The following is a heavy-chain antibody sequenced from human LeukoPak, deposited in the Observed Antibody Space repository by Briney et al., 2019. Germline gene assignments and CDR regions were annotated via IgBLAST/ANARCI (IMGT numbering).Heavy chain of an antibody. D-gene: IGHD3-10*01. J-gene: IGHJ4*02. CDR1: GGSISSSSYY. CDR3: ARGLMVRGEKLVDY. V-gene: IGHV4-39*07. Sequence: PSETLSLTCTVSGGSISSSSYYWGWIRQPPGKGLEWIGSIYYSGSTYYNPSLKSRVTISEDTSKNQFSLKLSSVTAADTAVYYCARGLMVRGEKLVDYWGQGTLVTVSS. CDR2: IYYSGST.